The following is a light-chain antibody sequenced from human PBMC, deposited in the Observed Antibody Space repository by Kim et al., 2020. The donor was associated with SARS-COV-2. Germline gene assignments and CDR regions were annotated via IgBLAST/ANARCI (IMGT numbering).Light chain of an antibody. Sequence: ELTQPPSASGTPGQRVTISCSGSSSNIGGNTVNWYQHLPGTAPKLLIYGNNQRPSGVPDRFSASKSGTSASLAISGLQSEDEADYYCAAWDDSLNGSVFGTGTKVTVL. J-gene: IGLJ1*01. CDR3: AAWDDSLNGSV. CDR1: SSNIGGNT. V-gene: IGLV1-44*01. CDR2: GNN.